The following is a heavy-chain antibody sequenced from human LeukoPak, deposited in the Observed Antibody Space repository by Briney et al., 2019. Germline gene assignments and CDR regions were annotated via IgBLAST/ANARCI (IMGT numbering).Heavy chain of an antibody. CDR3: ARDPFAPETTRVCGMDV. CDR1: GYTFTSYG. J-gene: IGHJ6*02. V-gene: IGHV1-18*01. Sequence: ASVKVSCKASGYTFTSYGISWVRQAPGQGLEWMGWISAYNGNTNYAQKLQGRVTMTTDTSTSTAYMELRSPRSDDTAVYYCARDPFAPETTRVCGMDVWGQGTTVTVSS. CDR2: ISAYNGNT. D-gene: IGHD4-17*01.